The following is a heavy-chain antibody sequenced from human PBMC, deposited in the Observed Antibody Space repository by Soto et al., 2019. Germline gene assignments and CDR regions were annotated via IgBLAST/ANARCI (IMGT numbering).Heavy chain of an antibody. Sequence: ASVKVACKASGGTFSSYAISWVRQAPGQGLEWMGGIIPIFGTANYAQKFQGRVTITADESTSTAYMELSSLRSEDTAVYYCARDLGSAAAGLKWGQGTLVTVSS. J-gene: IGHJ4*02. D-gene: IGHD6-13*01. CDR1: GGTFSSYA. V-gene: IGHV1-69*13. CDR3: ARDLGSAAAGLK. CDR2: IIPIFGTA.